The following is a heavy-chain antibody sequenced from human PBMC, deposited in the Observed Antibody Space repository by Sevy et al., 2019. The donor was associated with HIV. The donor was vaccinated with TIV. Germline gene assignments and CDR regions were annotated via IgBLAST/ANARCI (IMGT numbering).Heavy chain of an antibody. D-gene: IGHD3-22*01. CDR1: GFTFSSYS. J-gene: IGHJ4*02. CDR3: ARGSNYYDSSGYSYIAFDY. Sequence: GGSLRLSCAASGFTFSSYSMNWVRQAPGKGLEWVSSISSSISYTYYAQSVKGRFTISRDKAKNSLYLQMSSLRAEDTAVYYCARGSNYYDSSGYSYIAFDYWGQGTLVTVSS. CDR2: ISSSISYT. V-gene: IGHV3-21*01.